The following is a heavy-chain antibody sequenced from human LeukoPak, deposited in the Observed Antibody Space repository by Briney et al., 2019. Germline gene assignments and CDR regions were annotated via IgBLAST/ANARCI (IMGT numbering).Heavy chain of an antibody. D-gene: IGHD6-13*01. CDR2: IYYSGST. J-gene: IGHJ4*02. Sequence: PSETLSLTCTVSGGSISSSSYYWGWIRQPPGKGLEWIGSIYYSGSTYYNPSLKSRVTISVDTSKNQFSLKLSSVTAADTAVYYCARHLGRIAAASTTFDYWGQGTLVTVSS. CDR1: GGSISSSSYY. V-gene: IGHV4-39*01. CDR3: ARHLGRIAAASTTFDY.